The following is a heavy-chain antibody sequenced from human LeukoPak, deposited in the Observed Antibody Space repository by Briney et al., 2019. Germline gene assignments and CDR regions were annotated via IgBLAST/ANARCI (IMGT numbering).Heavy chain of an antibody. D-gene: IGHD3-3*01. J-gene: IGHJ4*02. Sequence: PGGSLRLSCAASGFTFSDYYMSWIRQAPGKGLEWVSYISSSGSTIYYADSVKGRFTISRDNAKNSLYLQMNNLRAEDTAVYYCARHRYDFWSGLYLWGQGTLVTVSS. CDR1: GFTFSDYY. V-gene: IGHV3-11*01. CDR2: ISSSGSTI. CDR3: ARHRYDFWSGLYL.